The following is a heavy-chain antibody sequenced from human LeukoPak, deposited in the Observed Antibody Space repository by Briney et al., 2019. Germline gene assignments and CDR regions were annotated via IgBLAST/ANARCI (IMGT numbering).Heavy chain of an antibody. D-gene: IGHD2/OR15-2a*01. J-gene: IGHJ4*02. Sequence: SETLSLTCTVSGVSISSRSYFWGWIRQPPGKGLEWIGNIYYSGSTYYNPSLKSRVTISVDTSKNQFSLKLRSVTAADTAVYYCARVSTAPDYFDYWGQGTLLTVSS. V-gene: IGHV4-39*01. CDR2: IYYSGST. CDR1: GVSISSRSYF. CDR3: ARVSTAPDYFDY.